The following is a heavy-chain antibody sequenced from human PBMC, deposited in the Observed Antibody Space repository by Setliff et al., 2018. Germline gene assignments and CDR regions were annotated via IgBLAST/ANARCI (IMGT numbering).Heavy chain of an antibody. V-gene: IGHV4-59*01. CDR3: ARGGTFRYFDY. D-gene: IGHD5-12*01. Sequence: SETLSLTCTVSGGSISTYYWSWIRQPPGKGLEYIGYVYYSGTANYSPSLKSRVIISVDTSKNQFSLNLRSVTAADTAVCYCARGGTFRYFDYWGQGTPVTVSS. J-gene: IGHJ4*02. CDR2: VYYSGTA. CDR1: GGSISTYY.